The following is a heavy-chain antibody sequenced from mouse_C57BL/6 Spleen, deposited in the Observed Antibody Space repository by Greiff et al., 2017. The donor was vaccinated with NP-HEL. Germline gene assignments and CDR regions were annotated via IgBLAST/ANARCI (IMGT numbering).Heavy chain of an antibody. V-gene: IGHV1-15*01. CDR1: GYTFTDYE. J-gene: IGHJ2*01. CDR2: IDPETGGT. D-gene: IGHD2-4*01. CDR3: TRSRDYDDY. Sequence: VQRVESGAELVRPGASVTLSCKASGYTFTDYEMHWVKQTPVHGLEWIGAIDPETGGTAYNQKFKGKAILTADKSSSTAYMELRSLTSEDSAVYYCTRSRDYDDYWGQGTTLTVSS.